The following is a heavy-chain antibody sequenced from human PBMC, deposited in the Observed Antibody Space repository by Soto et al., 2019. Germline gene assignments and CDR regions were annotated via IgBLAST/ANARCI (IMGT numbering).Heavy chain of an antibody. D-gene: IGHD6-13*01. J-gene: IGHJ6*02. CDR3: ARLTIAAAGTLYYYGMDV. V-gene: IGHV5-10-1*01. CDR2: IDPSDSYT. CDR1: GYSFTSYW. Sequence: PGESLKISCKGSGYSFTSYWISWGRQMPGKGLEWMGRIDPSDSYTNYSPSFQGHVTISADKSISTAYLQWSSLKASDTAMYYCARLTIAAAGTLYYYGMDVWGQGTTVTVSS.